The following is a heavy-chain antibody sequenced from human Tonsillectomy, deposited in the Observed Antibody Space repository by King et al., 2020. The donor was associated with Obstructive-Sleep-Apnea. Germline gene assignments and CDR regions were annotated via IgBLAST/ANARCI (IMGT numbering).Heavy chain of an antibody. Sequence: VQLVESGGGVVQPGRSLRLSCAASGFTFSRYTMHWVRQAPGKGLEWVAVISYDGSNRYYADSVKGRFTISRDNSKNTLNLQMNSLRPEDTAVYYCARDIENHSDSSGYYGEAYVDYWGQGTLVTVAS. CDR2: ISYDGSNR. V-gene: IGHV3-30*04. CDR3: ARDIENHSDSSGYYGEAYVDY. J-gene: IGHJ4*02. D-gene: IGHD3-22*01. CDR1: GFTFSRYT.